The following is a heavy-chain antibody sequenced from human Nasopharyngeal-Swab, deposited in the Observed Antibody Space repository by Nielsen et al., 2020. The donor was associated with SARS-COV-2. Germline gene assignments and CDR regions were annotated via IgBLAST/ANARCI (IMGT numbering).Heavy chain of an antibody. CDR3: AREKYCSSTSCWLDALDI. Sequence: GESLKISCAASGFTFSDYWMQWVRRAPGKGLEWVSYISSSGSTIYYADSVKGRFTISRDNAKNSLYLQMNSLRAEDTAVYYCAREKYCSSTSCWLDALDIWGQGTMVTVSS. J-gene: IGHJ3*02. V-gene: IGHV3-11*01. CDR1: GFTFSDYW. CDR2: ISSSGSTI. D-gene: IGHD2-2*01.